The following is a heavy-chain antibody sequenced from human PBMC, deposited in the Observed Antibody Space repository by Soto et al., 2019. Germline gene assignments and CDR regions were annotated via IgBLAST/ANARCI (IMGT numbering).Heavy chain of an antibody. CDR3: ATADIAYSNRHGGYYGMDV. J-gene: IGHJ6*02. CDR1: GYTFTSYY. Sequence: GASVKVSCKASGYTFTSYYMHWVRQAPGQGLEWMGIINPSGGSTSYAQKFQGRVTMTRDTSTSTVYMELSSLRSEDTAVYYCATADIAYSNRHGGYYGMDVWGQGTTVTVSS. D-gene: IGHD4-4*01. V-gene: IGHV1-46*01. CDR2: INPSGGST.